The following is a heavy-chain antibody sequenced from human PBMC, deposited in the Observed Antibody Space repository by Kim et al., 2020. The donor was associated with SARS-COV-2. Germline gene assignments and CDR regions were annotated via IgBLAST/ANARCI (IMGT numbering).Heavy chain of an antibody. D-gene: IGHD3-3*01. Sequence: GGSLRLSCAASGFTFDDYGMSWVRQAPGKGLEWVSGINWNGGSTGYADSVKGRFTISRDNAKNSLYLQMNSLRAEDTALYHCARGYGPEGTRYYDFWSGYSGWGMDVWGQGTTVTVSS. V-gene: IGHV3-20*01. J-gene: IGHJ6*02. CDR3: ARGYGPEGTRYYDFWSGYSGWGMDV. CDR1: GFTFDDYG. CDR2: INWNGGST.